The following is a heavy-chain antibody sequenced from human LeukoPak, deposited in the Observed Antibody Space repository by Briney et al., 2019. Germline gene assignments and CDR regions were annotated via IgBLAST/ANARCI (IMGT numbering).Heavy chain of an antibody. J-gene: IGHJ3*02. Sequence: GGSLRLSCAASGFTVSSNYMSWVRQAPGKGLEWVSRINSDGSRISYADSVKGRFTISRDNAKNTLYLQMNSLRAEDTAVYYCARDGGSYYGDAFDIWGQGTMVNVSS. D-gene: IGHD1-26*01. CDR1: GFTVSSNY. CDR3: ARDGGSYYGDAFDI. CDR2: INSDGSRI. V-gene: IGHV3-74*01.